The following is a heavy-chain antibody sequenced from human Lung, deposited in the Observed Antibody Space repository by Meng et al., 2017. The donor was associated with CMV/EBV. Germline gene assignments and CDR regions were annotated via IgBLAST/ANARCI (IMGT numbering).Heavy chain of an antibody. CDR1: GFTFSSYA. CDR3: AKDHRARYCSGGSCYYYYGIDV. Sequence: GESLKISCAASGFTFSSYAMSWVRQAPGKGLEWVSVIYSGGSSTYYADSVKGRFTISRDNSKNTLYLQMNSLRAEDTAVYYCAKDHRARYCSGGSCYYYYGIDVWGQGXTVTVSS. CDR2: IYSGGSST. J-gene: IGHJ6*02. D-gene: IGHD2-15*01. V-gene: IGHV3-23*03.